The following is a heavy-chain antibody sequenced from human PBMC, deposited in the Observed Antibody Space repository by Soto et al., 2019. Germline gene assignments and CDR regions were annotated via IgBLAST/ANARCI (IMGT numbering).Heavy chain of an antibody. CDR2: MYYTGSF. D-gene: IGHD1-26*01. Sequence: SETLSLTCSVSGGSFSSDNYYWGWIRQPPGEGLEWLGSMYYTGSFHYNPSLKGRVAISVDTSKSRFSLRLTSVTAADTAVYSCARTEVAVGATCFDYWGQRNLVTVSS. J-gene: IGHJ4*02. V-gene: IGHV4-39*01. CDR1: GGSFSSDNYY. CDR3: ARTEVAVGATCFDY.